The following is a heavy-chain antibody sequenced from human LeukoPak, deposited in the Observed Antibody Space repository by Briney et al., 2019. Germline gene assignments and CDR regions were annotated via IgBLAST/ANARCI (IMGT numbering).Heavy chain of an antibody. D-gene: IGHD2-2*01. CDR3: ARRVVPAAILDY. V-gene: IGHV4-39*01. Sequence: SETLSLTCTVSGGSISSSSYYWGWIRQPPGKGLEWIGSIYYSGSTYYNPSLKSQVTISVDTSKNQFSLKLSSVTAADTAVYYCARRVVPAAILDYWGQGTLVTVSS. CDR1: GGSISSSSYY. J-gene: IGHJ4*02. CDR2: IYYSGST.